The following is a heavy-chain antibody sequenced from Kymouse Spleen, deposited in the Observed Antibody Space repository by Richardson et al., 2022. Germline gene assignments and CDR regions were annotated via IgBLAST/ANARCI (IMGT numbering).Heavy chain of an antibody. Sequence: EVQLVESGGGLVQPGGSLRLSCAASGFTFSSYAMSWVRQAPGKGLEWVSAISGSGGSTYYADSVKGRFTISRDNSKNTLYLQMNSLRAEDTAVYYCAKDGGIAVAGTNYYYYGMDVWGQGTTVTVSS. CDR3: AKDGGIAVAGTNYYYYGMDV. V-gene: IGHV3-23*04. D-gene: IGHD6-19*01. J-gene: IGHJ6*02. CDR2: ISGSGGST. CDR1: GFTFSSYA.